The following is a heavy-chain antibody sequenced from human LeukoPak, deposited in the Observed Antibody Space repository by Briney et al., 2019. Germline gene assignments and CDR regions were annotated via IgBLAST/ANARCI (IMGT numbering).Heavy chain of an antibody. CDR3: ARDINYGDYGY. CDR1: GGSISSYY. Sequence: PSETLSLTCTVSGGSISSYYWSWIRQPPGKGLEWIGYIYYSGSTNYNPSLKSRVTISVDTSKNQFSLKLSSVTAADTAVYYCARDINYGDYGYWGQGTLVTVSS. CDR2: IYYSGST. D-gene: IGHD4-17*01. J-gene: IGHJ4*02. V-gene: IGHV4-59*12.